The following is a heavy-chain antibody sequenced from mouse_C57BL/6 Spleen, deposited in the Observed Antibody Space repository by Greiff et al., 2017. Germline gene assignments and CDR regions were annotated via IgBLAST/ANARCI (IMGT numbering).Heavy chain of an antibody. J-gene: IGHJ2*01. D-gene: IGHD3-3*01. CDR2: FHPYNDDT. CDR1: GYTFTTYP. CDR3: AKGGWDKGFDY. Sequence: VQGVESGAELVKPGASVKMSCKASGYTFTTYPIEWMKQNHGKSLEWIGNFHPYNDDTKYNEKFKGKATLTVEKSSSTVYLELSRLTSDDSAVYYCAKGGWDKGFDYWGQGTTLTVSS. V-gene: IGHV1-47*01.